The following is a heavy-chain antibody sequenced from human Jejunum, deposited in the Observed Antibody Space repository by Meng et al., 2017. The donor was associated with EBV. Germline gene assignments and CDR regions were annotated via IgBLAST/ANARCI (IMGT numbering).Heavy chain of an antibody. Sequence: HVQLVQSGAAVKKPGASVKVSCKASGYTFNSYGISWVRQAPGQGLEWMAWISAYNGKTNYAQNLQGRVTLTTDTSTTTTYMELRSLRSDDTAVYYCARDGPDYGNYINFDYWGQGTLVTVSS. CDR2: ISAYNGKT. CDR1: GYTFNSYG. D-gene: IGHD4-11*01. V-gene: IGHV1-18*01. J-gene: IGHJ4*02. CDR3: ARDGPDYGNYINFDY.